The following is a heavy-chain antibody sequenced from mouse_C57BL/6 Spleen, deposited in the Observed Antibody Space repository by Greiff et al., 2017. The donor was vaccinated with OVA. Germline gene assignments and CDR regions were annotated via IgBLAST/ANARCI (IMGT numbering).Heavy chain of an antibody. V-gene: IGHV1-82*01. CDR3: ARGVHGAAFDY. CDR1: GYAFSSSW. Sequence: QVQLKQSGPELVKPGASVKISCKASGYAFSSSWMNWVKQRPGKGLEWIGRIYPGDGDTNYNGKFKGKATLTAEKSTSTAYMQLSSLTSEDSAVYFCARGVHGAAFDYWGQGTTLTVSS. J-gene: IGHJ2*01. D-gene: IGHD1-1*01. CDR2: IYPGDGDT.